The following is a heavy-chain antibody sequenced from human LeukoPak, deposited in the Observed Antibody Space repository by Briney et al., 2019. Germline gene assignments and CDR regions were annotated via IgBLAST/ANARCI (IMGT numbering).Heavy chain of an antibody. CDR2: INHSGST. D-gene: IGHD3-10*01. J-gene: IGHJ4*02. V-gene: IGHV4-34*01. CDR3: AGRGAGDLDY. Sequence: SETLSLTCAVSGGPFGVYYWSWVRQPPGKGLEWIGEINHSGSTNYNPSLKSRVTISVDTSKNHFPLKLSSVTAADKAVYYCAGRGAGDLDYWGQGTLVTVSS. CDR1: GGPFGVYY.